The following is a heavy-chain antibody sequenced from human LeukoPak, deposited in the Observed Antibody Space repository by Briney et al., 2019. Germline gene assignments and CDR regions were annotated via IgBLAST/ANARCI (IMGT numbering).Heavy chain of an antibody. CDR3: ARWVVRYFDWSYYFDY. V-gene: IGHV1-18*04. Sequence: ASMKVSCKASGYTFTSYGISWVRQAPGQGLEWMGWISAYNGNTNYAQKLQGRVTMTTDTSTSTAYMELRSLRSDDTAVYYCARWVVRYFDWSYYFDYWGQGTLVTVSS. CDR2: ISAYNGNT. CDR1: GYTFTSYG. J-gene: IGHJ4*02. D-gene: IGHD3-9*01.